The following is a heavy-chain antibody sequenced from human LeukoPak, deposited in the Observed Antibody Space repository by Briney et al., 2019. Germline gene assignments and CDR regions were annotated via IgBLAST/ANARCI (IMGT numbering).Heavy chain of an antibody. Sequence: RASVKVSCKASGYTFTGYYMHWVRQAPGQGLEWMGWINPNSGGTNYAQKFQGWVTMTRDTPISTAYMELSRLRSDDTAVYYCARGFTSRRYFDWLPYFDYWGQGTLVTVSS. V-gene: IGHV1-2*04. CDR1: GYTFTGYY. D-gene: IGHD3-9*01. CDR3: ARGFTSRRYFDWLPYFDY. J-gene: IGHJ4*02. CDR2: INPNSGGT.